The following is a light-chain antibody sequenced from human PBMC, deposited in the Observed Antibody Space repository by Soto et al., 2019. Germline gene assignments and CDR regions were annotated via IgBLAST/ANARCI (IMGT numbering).Light chain of an antibody. CDR1: QSVSNNY. CDR2: GAS. CDR3: QQYGSSPPGT. Sequence: ELVMTQSPANLSVSPGERATLSCRASQSVSNNYLAWYQKKPGQAPRLLIYGASSRATGIPDRFSGSGSGTDFTLTISRLETEDFAVYYCQQYGSSPPGTFGQGTQVDVK. V-gene: IGKV3-20*01. J-gene: IGKJ1*01.